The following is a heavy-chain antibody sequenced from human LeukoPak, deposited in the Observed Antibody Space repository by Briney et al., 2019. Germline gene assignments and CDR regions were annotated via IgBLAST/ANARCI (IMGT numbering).Heavy chain of an antibody. CDR2: ISYDGSNK. D-gene: IGHD3-3*01. CDR3: ARALSRLRFLEWFSSGMDV. CDR1: GFTFSSYA. Sequence: GGSLRLSCAASGFTFSSYAMHWVRQAPGKGLEWVAVISYDGSNKYYADSVKGRFTISRDNSKNTLYLQMNSLRAEDTAVYYCARALSRLRFLEWFSSGMDVWGQGTTVTVSS. V-gene: IGHV3-30-3*01. J-gene: IGHJ6*02.